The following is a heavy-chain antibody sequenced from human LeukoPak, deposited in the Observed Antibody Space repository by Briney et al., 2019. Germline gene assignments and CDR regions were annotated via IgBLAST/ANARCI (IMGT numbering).Heavy chain of an antibody. CDR2: IRYTGST. J-gene: IGHJ4*02. D-gene: IGHD1-26*01. V-gene: IGHV4-59*08. CDR1: GGSINSYY. CDR3: ARHEPAGWAHFDC. Sequence: PSETLSLTCTVSGGSINSYYWSWIRQPPGKGLEWICYIRYTGSTNYNPSLKSRVTISVDTSKNQFSLNLSSVTATDTAVYYCARHEPAGWAHFDCWGEGTLVTASS.